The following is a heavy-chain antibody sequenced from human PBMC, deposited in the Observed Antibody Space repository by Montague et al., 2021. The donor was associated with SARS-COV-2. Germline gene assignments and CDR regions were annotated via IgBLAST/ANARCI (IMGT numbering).Heavy chain of an antibody. CDR1: GDSIRSSGYY. J-gene: IGHJ5*02. CDR2: VYYSGST. Sequence: SEILSLTCSVSGDSIRSSGYYWGWIRQPPGKGLEWIGTVYYSGSTNYNPSLKSRVTMPVDTSKNQFSLELRSVTAADTAVYYCARLGFVELWLNLGWFDPWGQGTLVTVSS. CDR3: ARLGFVELWLNLGWFDP. D-gene: IGHD3-16*02. V-gene: IGHV4-39*01.